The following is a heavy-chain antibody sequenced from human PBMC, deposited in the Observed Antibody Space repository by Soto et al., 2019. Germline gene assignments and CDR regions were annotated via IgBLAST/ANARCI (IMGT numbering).Heavy chain of an antibody. CDR1: GYSFSSHA. D-gene: IGHD6-13*01. J-gene: IGHJ4*02. V-gene: IGHV1-69*06. Sequence: QVQLEQSGSEVQKSGSSVKVSCKASGYSFSSHAITWVRQAPGQGLEWMGGIIPVFGTPTYAQKFQGRLTISADKSTNTYSLELRSLRSEDTAVYYCARGGALSTSWYWGDGLDSWGQGTQVTVSS. CDR2: IIPVFGTP. CDR3: ARGGALSTSWYWGDGLDS.